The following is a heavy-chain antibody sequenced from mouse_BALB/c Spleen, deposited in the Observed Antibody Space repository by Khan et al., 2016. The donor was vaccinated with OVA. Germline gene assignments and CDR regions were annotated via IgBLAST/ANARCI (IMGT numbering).Heavy chain of an antibody. CDR3: ERQGVRREDWFAY. J-gene: IGHJ3*01. CDR2: ISTYSGNT. Sequence: QVQLQQSGPELVRPGVSVKISCKGSGYTFTDYAMHWVKQSHAKSLEWIGVISTYSGNTNYNQKFKGKATMTVDKSSSTAYMELARLTSEGSANYNWERQGVRREDWFAYWGQGTLVTVSA. D-gene: IGHD2-14*01. CDR1: GYTFTDYA. V-gene: IGHV1S137*01.